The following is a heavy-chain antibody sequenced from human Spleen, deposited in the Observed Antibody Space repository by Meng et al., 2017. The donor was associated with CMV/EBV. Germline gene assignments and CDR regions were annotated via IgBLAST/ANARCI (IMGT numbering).Heavy chain of an antibody. D-gene: IGHD2-2*01. J-gene: IGHJ6*02. V-gene: IGHV1-69*05. CDR3: ARSNCSSTSCYSINNYYYGMDV. CDR2: IIPIFGTA. Sequence: SVKVSCKASGGTFSGYAISWVRQAPGQGLEWMGGIIPIFGTANYAQKFQGRVTITTDESTSTAYMELSSLRSEDTAVYYCARSNCSSTSCYSINNYYYGMDVWGQGTTVTVSS. CDR1: GGTFSGYA.